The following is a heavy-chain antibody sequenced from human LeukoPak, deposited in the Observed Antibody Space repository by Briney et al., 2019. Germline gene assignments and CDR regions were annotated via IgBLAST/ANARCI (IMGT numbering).Heavy chain of an antibody. CDR1: GGSISSGGYY. CDR2: IYYSGST. D-gene: IGHD3-10*01. J-gene: IGHJ4*02. V-gene: IGHV4-39*01. Sequence: PSETLSLTCTVSGGSISSGGYYWGWIRQPPGKGLEWIGSIYYSGSTYYNPSLKSRVTISVDTSKNQFSLKLSSVTAADTAVYYCASRRMVRGVWVLIDYWGQGTLVTVSS. CDR3: ASRRMVRGVWVLIDY.